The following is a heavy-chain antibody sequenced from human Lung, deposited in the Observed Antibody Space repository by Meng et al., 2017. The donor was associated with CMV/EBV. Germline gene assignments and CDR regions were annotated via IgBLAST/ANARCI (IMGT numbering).Heavy chain of an antibody. CDR2: ISGGSDYM. D-gene: IGHD6-13*01. V-gene: IGHV3-21*01. CDR1: GFTFSSYT. J-gene: IGHJ4*02. Sequence: GESXKISCVASGFTFSSYTMNWVRQAPGKGLEWVSSISGGSDYMYYADSMKGRVTISRDNAKNSLFLQLNSLRAEDTAVYYCTKDRGLASGWFIHWGQGTLVTVSS. CDR3: TKDRGLASGWFIH.